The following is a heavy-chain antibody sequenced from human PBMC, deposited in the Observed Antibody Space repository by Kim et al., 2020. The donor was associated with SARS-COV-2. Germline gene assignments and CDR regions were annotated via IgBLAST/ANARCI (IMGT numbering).Heavy chain of an antibody. Sequence: GGSLRLSCAASGFTFSTYGMHWVRQAPGKGLEWVAVISYDGSNKYYADSVKGRFTISRDNSKNTLYLQMNSLRAEDTAVYYCAKDETIVVIPAAPNFDYWGQGSLVTVCS. CDR3: AKDETIVVIPAAPNFDY. CDR1: GFTFSTYG. V-gene: IGHV3-30*18. J-gene: IGHJ4*02. CDR2: ISYDGSNK. D-gene: IGHD2-2*01.